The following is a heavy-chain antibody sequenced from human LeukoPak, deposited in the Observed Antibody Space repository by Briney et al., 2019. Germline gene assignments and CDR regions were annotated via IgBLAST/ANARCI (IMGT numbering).Heavy chain of an antibody. CDR2: IYTSGST. CDR1: GGSISSGSYY. CDR3: ARDGGMVRGVPANWFDP. V-gene: IGHV4-61*02. Sequence: SETLSLTCTVSGGSISSGSYYWSWIRQPAGKGLEWIGRIYTSGSTNYNPSLKGRVTISVDTSKNQFSLKLSSVTAADTAVYYCARDGGMVRGVPANWFDPWGQGTLVTVSS. D-gene: IGHD3-10*01. J-gene: IGHJ5*02.